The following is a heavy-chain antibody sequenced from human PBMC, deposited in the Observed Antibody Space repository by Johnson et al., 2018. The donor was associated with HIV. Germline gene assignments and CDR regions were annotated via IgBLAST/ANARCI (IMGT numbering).Heavy chain of an antibody. V-gene: IGHV3-23*04. Sequence: VQLVESGGGLVQPGGSLRLSCAASGFTFDDYAMHWVRQAPGKGLEWVSPISGSDHSTYYADSVRGRFTISRDNSRNTLFLQMNSLRAEDTGVYYCVRRFYDSSAFDIWGQGTLVTVSS. CDR2: ISGSDHST. J-gene: IGHJ3*02. CDR3: VRRFYDSSAFDI. CDR1: GFTFDDYA. D-gene: IGHD3-22*01.